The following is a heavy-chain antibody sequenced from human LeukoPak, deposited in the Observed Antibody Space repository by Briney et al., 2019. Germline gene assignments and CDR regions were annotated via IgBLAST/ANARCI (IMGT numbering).Heavy chain of an antibody. J-gene: IGHJ4*02. D-gene: IGHD3-10*01. CDR3: AKHPFNYGSGSYFATYYFDY. CDR2: IKQAGSEI. Sequence: GGSLRLSCAASGFTFGNYWMSWVRQAPGKGLEWVANIKQAGSEINYVDSVKGRFTISRDNAKNSLSLQMNSLRAEDTAVYYCAKHPFNYGSGSYFATYYFDYWGQGTLVTVSS. V-gene: IGHV3-7*01. CDR1: GFTFGNYW.